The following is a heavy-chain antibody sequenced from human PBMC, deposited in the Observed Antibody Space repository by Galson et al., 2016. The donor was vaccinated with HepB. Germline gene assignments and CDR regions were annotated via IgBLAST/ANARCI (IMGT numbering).Heavy chain of an antibody. V-gene: IGHV2-5*01. D-gene: IGHD6-19*01. Sequence: PALVKPTQTLTLTCTFSGFSLGTSGVGVGWIRQPPGKALEWLALIHWNDDKRYSTSLQSRLTITKDTSKNQVVLTVTNMDPVDTATYYGAHRPSYSSGLKPLFDYWGQGTLVTVSS. J-gene: IGHJ4*02. CDR1: GFSLGTSGVG. CDR3: AHRPSYSSGLKPLFDY. CDR2: IHWNDDK.